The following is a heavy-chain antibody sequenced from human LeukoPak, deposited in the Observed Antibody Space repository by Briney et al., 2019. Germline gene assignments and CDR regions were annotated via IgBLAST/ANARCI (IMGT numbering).Heavy chain of an antibody. CDR2: VDQDGSEK. D-gene: IGHD3-22*01. Sequence: PGGSLRLSCAASGFIFNSYWMNWLRQAPGKGLEWVANVDQDGSEKYYVGSVKGRFTISRDNAKNSLYLQMNSLRVEDTAVYYCARVGSGYYYSSPDGMDVWGQGTTVTVSS. V-gene: IGHV3-7*03. J-gene: IGHJ6*02. CDR3: ARVGSGYYYSSPDGMDV. CDR1: GFIFNSYW.